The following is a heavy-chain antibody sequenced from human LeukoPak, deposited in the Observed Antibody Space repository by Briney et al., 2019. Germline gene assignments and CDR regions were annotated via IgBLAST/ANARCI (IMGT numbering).Heavy chain of an antibody. Sequence: SLRLSCAASGFSFGGYALHWVRQAPGKGLEWVASISWNSGDIVHADSVKGRFTISRDNAKNSLYLQMDSLRTEDTALYYCAREVSRATVAGTADAFDIWGQGIMVTVSS. J-gene: IGHJ3*02. CDR3: AREVSRATVAGTADAFDI. V-gene: IGHV3-9*01. CDR1: GFSFGGYA. D-gene: IGHD6-19*01. CDR2: ISWNSGDI.